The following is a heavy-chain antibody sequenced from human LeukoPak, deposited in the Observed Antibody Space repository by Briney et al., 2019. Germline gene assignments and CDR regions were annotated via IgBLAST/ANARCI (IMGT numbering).Heavy chain of an antibody. Sequence: SETLSLTCTVSGGSISSSSYYWGWIRQPPGKGLEWIGSICYSGSTSYNPSLKSRVTISVDTSKNQFSLKLSSVTAADTAVYYCARHGQFLEWLLNWFDPWGQGTLVTVSS. V-gene: IGHV4-39*01. CDR3: ARHGQFLEWLLNWFDP. CDR1: GGSISSSSYY. J-gene: IGHJ5*02. D-gene: IGHD3-3*01. CDR2: ICYSGST.